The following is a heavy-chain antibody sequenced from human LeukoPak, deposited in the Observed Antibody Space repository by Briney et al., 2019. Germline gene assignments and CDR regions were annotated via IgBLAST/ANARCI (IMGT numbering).Heavy chain of an antibody. CDR1: GFPFSSCA. Sequence: KAGGSLRLSCAASGFPFSSCAMSWVRQAPGKGLEWIGEINHSGSTNYNPSLKSRVTISVDTSKNQFSLKLSSVTAADTAVYYCARGARVSYSSSWDNFDYWGQGTLVTVSS. CDR3: ARGARVSYSSSWDNFDY. D-gene: IGHD6-13*01. CDR2: INHSGST. V-gene: IGHV4-34*01. J-gene: IGHJ4*02.